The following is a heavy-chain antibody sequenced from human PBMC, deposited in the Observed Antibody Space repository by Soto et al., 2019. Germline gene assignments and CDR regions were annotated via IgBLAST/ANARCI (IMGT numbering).Heavy chain of an antibody. V-gene: IGHV3-11*03. CDR1: GFTFSDHY. Sequence: GGSLRLSCAASGFTFSDHYMSWIRQAPGKGLEWVSYISRSNSDTKYADSVKGRFTISRDNAKNSLYLQMDSLRAEDTAVYYCARGRYGLDVWGQGTTVTVSS. J-gene: IGHJ6*02. CDR2: ISRSNSDT. CDR3: ARGRYGLDV.